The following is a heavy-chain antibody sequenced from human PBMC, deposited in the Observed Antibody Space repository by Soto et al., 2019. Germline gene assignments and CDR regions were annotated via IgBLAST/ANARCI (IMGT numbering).Heavy chain of an antibody. D-gene: IGHD6-13*01. J-gene: IGHJ5*02. V-gene: IGHV3-21*01. CDR3: TRDASRDSSARGWFDP. Sequence: GGSLRLSCAASGFTFRSFTMNWVRQAPGKGLEWVSTISSNSAYIYYTDALRGRFTIPRDNAKNSLHLQMNSLRAEDTAVYYCTRDASRDSSARGWFDPWGPGTLVTVSS. CDR2: ISSNSAYI. CDR1: GFTFRSFT.